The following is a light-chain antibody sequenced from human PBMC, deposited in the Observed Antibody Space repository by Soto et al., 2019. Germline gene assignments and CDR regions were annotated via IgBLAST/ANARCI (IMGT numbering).Light chain of an antibody. Sequence: QSVLTQPPSVSGAPGQRVTISCTRSSSNIGAPYDVHWYQHLPGTAPKLLIYGNNNRPSGIPDRFSASKSGASASLAITGLQTEDEADYYCQSYDASLSASVFGGGTKLTVL. V-gene: IGLV1-40*01. CDR3: QSYDASLSASV. J-gene: IGLJ2*01. CDR2: GNN. CDR1: SSNIGAPYD.